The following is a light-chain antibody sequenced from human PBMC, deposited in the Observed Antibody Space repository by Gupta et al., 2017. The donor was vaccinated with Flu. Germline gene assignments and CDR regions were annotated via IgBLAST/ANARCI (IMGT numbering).Light chain of an antibody. CDR1: SSDVGGYNF. Sequence: QSALTQPPSASGSPGQSVTISCTGTSSDVGGYNFVSWYQQHPGKAPNLMIYEVSKRPSGVPARFSGSKSGNTASLTVSGLQADDEADYYCSSYAGSNNPYVFGTGTKVTVL. J-gene: IGLJ1*01. CDR3: SSYAGSNNPYV. CDR2: EVS. V-gene: IGLV2-8*01.